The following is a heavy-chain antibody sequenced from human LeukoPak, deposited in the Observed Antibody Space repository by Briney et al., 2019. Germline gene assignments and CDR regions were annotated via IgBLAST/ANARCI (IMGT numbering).Heavy chain of an antibody. CDR1: GFTFSSYW. V-gene: IGHV3-7*01. CDR2: IKQDGSEK. CDR3: AREDCTIGAVCSSLLDH. Sequence: PGGSLRLSCAASGFTFSSYWMSWVRQAPGKGLEWVANIKQDGSEKNYVDSVKGRFTISRDNAKNSLYLQMNNLRAEDTAVYYCAREDCTIGAVCSSLLDHWGRGTLVTVSS. J-gene: IGHJ4*02. D-gene: IGHD2-8*01.